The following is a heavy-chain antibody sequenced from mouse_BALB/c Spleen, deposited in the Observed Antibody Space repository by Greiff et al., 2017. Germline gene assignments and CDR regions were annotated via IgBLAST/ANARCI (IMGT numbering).Heavy chain of an antibody. V-gene: IGHV1-7*01. CDR2: INPSTGYT. Sequence: VQLQQSGAELAKPGASVKMSCKASGYTFTSYWMHWVKQRPGQGLEWIGYINPSTGYTEYNQKFKDKATLTADKSSSTAYMQLSSLTSEDSAVYYCAPYGNYGGYYFDYWGQGTTLTVSS. D-gene: IGHD2-1*01. CDR3: APYGNYGGYYFDY. CDR1: GYTFTSYW. J-gene: IGHJ2*01.